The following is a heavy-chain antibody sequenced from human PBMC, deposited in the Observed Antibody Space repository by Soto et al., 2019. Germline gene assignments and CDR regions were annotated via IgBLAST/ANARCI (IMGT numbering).Heavy chain of an antibody. Sequence: GESLKISCKGSGYTFTNYWIGWVRQMPGKGLEWMRIIYPGDSDTKYNPSFQGQVTISADKSITTTYLQWSSLKASDTAIYYSAASIFYYGMDVWGQGTTLTVSS. V-gene: IGHV5-51*01. CDR3: AASIFYYGMDV. CDR1: GYTFTNYW. J-gene: IGHJ6*02. CDR2: IYPGDSDT.